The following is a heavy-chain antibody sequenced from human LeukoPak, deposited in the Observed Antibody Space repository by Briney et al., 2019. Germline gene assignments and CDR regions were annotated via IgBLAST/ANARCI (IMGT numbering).Heavy chain of an antibody. CDR2: IYYSGGT. Sequence: SETLSLTCTVSGGSISSSASYWSWIRQHPGEGLEWIGYIYYSGGTHYNPSLKSRVTMSVDTSKNQFLLNLSSLTAADTAVYYCARDKDGYYGMDVWGQGTTVTVSS. V-gene: IGHV4-31*03. J-gene: IGHJ6*02. CDR3: ARDKDGYYGMDV. CDR1: GGSISSSASY.